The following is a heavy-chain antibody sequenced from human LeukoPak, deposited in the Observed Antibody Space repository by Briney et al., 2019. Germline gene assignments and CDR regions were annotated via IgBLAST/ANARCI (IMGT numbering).Heavy chain of an antibody. V-gene: IGHV4-59*08. J-gene: IGHJ4*02. CDR3: ARHRAYSSSSPFDY. CDR2: IYYTGST. CDR1: GGSISSLY. Sequence: SETLSLTCSVSGGSISSLYWSWIRQPPGKGLEWIGYIYYTGSTNYNPSLKSRVTMFVDMSKNQFSLRLTAVTAPGTAVYYCARHRAYSSSSPFDYWGQGTLVTVSS. D-gene: IGHD6-6*01.